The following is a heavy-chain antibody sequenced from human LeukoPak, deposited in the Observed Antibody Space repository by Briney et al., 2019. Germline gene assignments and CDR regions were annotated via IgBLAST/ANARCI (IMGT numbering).Heavy chain of an antibody. J-gene: IGHJ4*02. CDR1: GGSISTYY. D-gene: IGHD3-22*01. CDR2: IYYSGTT. CDR3: ARSFSPNYYDLLDY. Sequence: SGTLSLTCTVSGGSISTYYWSWIRQPPGKGLEWIGYIYYSGTTNYNPSLESRVTISLATSKNQFSLELNSVTAADTAVYYCARSFSPNYYDLLDYWGQGILVSVSS. V-gene: IGHV4-59*01.